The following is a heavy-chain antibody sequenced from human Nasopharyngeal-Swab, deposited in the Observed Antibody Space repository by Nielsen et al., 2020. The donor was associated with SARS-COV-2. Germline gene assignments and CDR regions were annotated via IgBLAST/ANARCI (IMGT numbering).Heavy chain of an antibody. CDR3: AYSSSWTTVGDY. CDR1: GFTFSSYS. CDR2: ISSSSSYI. Sequence: GESLKISCAASGFTFSSYSMNWVRQAPGKGLEWVSSISSSSSYIYYADSVKGRFTISRGNAKSSLYLQMNSLGAEDTAVYYCAYSSSWTTVGDYWGQGTLVTVSS. D-gene: IGHD6-13*01. V-gene: IGHV3-21*01. J-gene: IGHJ4*02.